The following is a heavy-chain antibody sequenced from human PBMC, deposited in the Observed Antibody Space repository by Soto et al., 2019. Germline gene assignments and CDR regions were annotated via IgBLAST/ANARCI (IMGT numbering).Heavy chain of an antibody. CDR3: ARGGGPYVWFNEF. J-gene: IGHJ4*02. Sequence: QEQLVQSGAEVKKPGSSVKVSCKDSGGLFSSFAISWVQQAPGQGLEWMGGIIPVFGTTNYAQKFQGRVTITADESTNTAYMELSSLTSDDTAMYYCARGGGPYVWFNEFWGQGTQVTVSS. V-gene: IGHV1-69*01. CDR1: GGLFSSFA. CDR2: IIPVFGTT. D-gene: IGHD3-16*01.